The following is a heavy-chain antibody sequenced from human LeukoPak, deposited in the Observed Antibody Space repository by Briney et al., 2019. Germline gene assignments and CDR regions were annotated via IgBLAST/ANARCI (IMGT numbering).Heavy chain of an antibody. CDR1: GFTFSSYA. CDR3: ARLGSSAGGYYFDY. V-gene: IGHV3-23*01. Sequence: GGSLRLSCAASGFTFSSYAMSWVRQAPGKGLEWVSAISGSGGSTYYADSVKGRFTISRDNSKNTLYLQMNSLRAEDTAVYYCARLGSSAGGYYFDYWGQGTLVTVSS. CDR2: ISGSGGST. D-gene: IGHD3-10*02. J-gene: IGHJ4*02.